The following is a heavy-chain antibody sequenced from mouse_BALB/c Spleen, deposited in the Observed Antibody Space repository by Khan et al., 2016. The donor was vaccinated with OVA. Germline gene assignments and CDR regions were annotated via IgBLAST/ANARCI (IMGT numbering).Heavy chain of an antibody. CDR3: ARQPYYHYYIMDY. Sequence: QVQLKESGPDLVAPSQSLSITCTISGFSLTNYGVHWVRQPPGKGLEWLVVIWSDGSTTYNSTLKSRLSISKDNSKSQVFLKMNSLQTDDTAMYYCARQPYYHYYIMDYWGQGTSVTVSS. V-gene: IGHV2-6-1*01. CDR1: GFSLTNYG. D-gene: IGHD2-10*01. CDR2: IWSDGST. J-gene: IGHJ4*01.